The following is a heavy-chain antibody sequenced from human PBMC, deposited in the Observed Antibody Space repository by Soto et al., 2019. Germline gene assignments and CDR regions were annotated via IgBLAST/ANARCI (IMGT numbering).Heavy chain of an antibody. J-gene: IGHJ3*02. CDR3: ARDPPYYDILTGYFRDAFDI. V-gene: IGHV3-48*01. D-gene: IGHD3-9*01. CDR1: GFTFSSYS. CDR2: ISSSSTI. Sequence: GGSLRLSCAASGFTFSSYSMNWVRQAPGKGLERVSYISSSSTIYYADSVNGRFTISRDNAKNSLYLQMNSLRAEDTAVYYCARDPPYYDILTGYFRDAFDIWGQGTMVTVSS.